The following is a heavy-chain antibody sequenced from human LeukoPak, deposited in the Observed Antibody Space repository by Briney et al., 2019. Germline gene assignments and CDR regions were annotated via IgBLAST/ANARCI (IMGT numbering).Heavy chain of an antibody. D-gene: IGHD6-19*01. J-gene: IGHJ4*02. Sequence: SETLSLTCTVSGDSISSSYWGWIRQPAGKGLEWIGRIHTSGSTYYSPSLKSRVTMSVDTSTNQFSLKLSSVTATDTAMYYCARVRLGRGLDYWGQGTLVTVSS. V-gene: IGHV4-4*07. CDR1: GDSISSSY. CDR2: IHTSGST. CDR3: ARVRLGRGLDY.